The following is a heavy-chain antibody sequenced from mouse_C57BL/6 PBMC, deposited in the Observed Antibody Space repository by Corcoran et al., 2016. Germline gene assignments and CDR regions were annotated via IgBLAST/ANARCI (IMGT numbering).Heavy chain of an antibody. Sequence: EVQLQQSGPELLKPGASVKIPCKAAGYTFTDYNMDWVKQSHGKSLEWIGDINPNNGGTIYNQKFKGKTTLTVAKSSSTAYMELRSLTSEDTAVYYCARLVTTVVATNFDVWGTGTTVTVSS. D-gene: IGHD1-1*01. J-gene: IGHJ1*03. CDR3: ARLVTTVVATNFDV. CDR2: INPNNGGT. CDR1: GYTFTDYN. V-gene: IGHV1-18*01.